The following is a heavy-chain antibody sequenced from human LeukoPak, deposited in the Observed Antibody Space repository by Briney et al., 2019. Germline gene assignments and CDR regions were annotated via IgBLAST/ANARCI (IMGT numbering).Heavy chain of an antibody. D-gene: IGHD7-27*01. Sequence: PSETLSLTCTVSGGSIRSGDHDWAWVRPPPGKGLELIRCLSGRARPYSTPPLKSRVSISGDTSGKQFSLNLTSVTAADTAVYFCARELWGYPFFIHVWGRGTTVSVSS. V-gene: IGHV4-39*07. CDR3: ARELWGYPFFIHV. CDR2: LSGRARP. J-gene: IGHJ6*04. CDR1: GGSIRSGDHD.